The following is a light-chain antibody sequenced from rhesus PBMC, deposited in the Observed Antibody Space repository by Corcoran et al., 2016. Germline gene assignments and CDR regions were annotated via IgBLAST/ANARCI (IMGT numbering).Light chain of an antibody. Sequence: EIVLTQSPVTLSLSPGERATLSCRASQSVSRSVLWYQQKPGQPPRLLIYGASSRATGIPDRFRGSWSGTDFILTISSLEPEDFAVYFCQQYSQWWTFGQGTKVEVK. J-gene: IGKJ1*01. V-gene: IGKV3-42*03. CDR1: QSVSRS. CDR3: QQYSQWWT. CDR2: GAS.